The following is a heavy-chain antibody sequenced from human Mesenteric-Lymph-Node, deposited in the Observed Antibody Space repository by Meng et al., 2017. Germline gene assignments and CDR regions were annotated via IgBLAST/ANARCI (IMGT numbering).Heavy chain of an antibody. D-gene: IGHD6-13*01. CDR3: ARDPPRSIAAAGNGNY. CDR2: INPNSGGT. J-gene: IGHJ4*02. Sequence: QGRLGQSGADVKKPGASVKVSCKASGYTFTGYYMHWVRQAPGQGLEWMGWINPNSGGTNYAQKFQGRVTMTRDTSISTAYMELSRLRSDDTAVYYCARDPPRSIAAAGNGNYWGQGTLVTVSS. CDR1: GYTFTGYY. V-gene: IGHV1-2*02.